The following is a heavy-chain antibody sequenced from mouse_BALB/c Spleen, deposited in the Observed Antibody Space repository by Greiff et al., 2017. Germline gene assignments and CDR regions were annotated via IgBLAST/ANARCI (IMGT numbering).Heavy chain of an antibody. D-gene: IGHD1-1*02. CDR3: ARGIYGHDY. CDR1: GFTFTDYY. J-gene: IGHJ2*01. CDR2: IRNKANGYTT. V-gene: IGHV7-3*02. Sequence: EVHLVESGGGLVQPGGSLRLSCATSGFTFTDYYMSWVRQPPGKALEWLGFIRNKANGYTTEYSASVKGRFTISRDNSQSILYLQMNTLGAEDSATYYCARGIYGHDYWGQGTTLTVSS.